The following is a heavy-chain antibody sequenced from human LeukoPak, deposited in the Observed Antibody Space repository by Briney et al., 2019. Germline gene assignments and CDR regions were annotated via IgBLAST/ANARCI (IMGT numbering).Heavy chain of an antibody. D-gene: IGHD3-22*01. V-gene: IGHV3-30-3*01. CDR2: ISYDGSNK. Sequence: GGSLRLSCAASGFTFSSYAMHWVRQAPGKGPEWVAVISYDGSNKYYADSVKGRFTISRDNSKNTLYLQMNSLRAEDTAVYYCARDDNLSYWGQGTLVTVSS. J-gene: IGHJ4*02. CDR3: ARDDNLSY. CDR1: GFTFSSYA.